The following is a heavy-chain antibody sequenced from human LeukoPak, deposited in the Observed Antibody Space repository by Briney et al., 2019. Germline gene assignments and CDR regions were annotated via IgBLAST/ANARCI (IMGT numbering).Heavy chain of an antibody. CDR2: ISYSGST. D-gene: IGHD5-24*01. CDR3: TSWHEMATIWATFDY. J-gene: IGHJ4*02. CDR1: GGSISSSSHY. V-gene: IGHV4-39*02. Sequence: SETLSLTCTVSGGSISSSSHYWGWIRQPPGKGLEWIGSISYSGSTYYNPSLKSRVTISVDTSKNHFSLKLSSVTAADTAVYYCTSWHEMATIWATFDYWGQGTLVTVSS.